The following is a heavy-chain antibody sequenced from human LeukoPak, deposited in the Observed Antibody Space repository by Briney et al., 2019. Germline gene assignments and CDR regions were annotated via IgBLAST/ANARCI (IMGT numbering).Heavy chain of an antibody. J-gene: IGHJ6*02. D-gene: IGHD1-26*01. CDR2: ISYDGSNK. V-gene: IGHV3-30*03. Sequence: GRSLRLSCAASGFTFSSYGMHWVRQAPGKGLEWVAVISYDGSNKYYADSVKGRFTISRDNSKNTLYLQMNSLRAEDTAVYYCARDHEWELNYYYGMDVWGQGTTVTVSS. CDR3: ARDHEWELNYYYGMDV. CDR1: GFTFSSYG.